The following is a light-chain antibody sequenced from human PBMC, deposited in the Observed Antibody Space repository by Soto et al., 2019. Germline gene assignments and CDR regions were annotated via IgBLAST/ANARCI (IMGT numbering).Light chain of an antibody. CDR2: ASS. CDR3: QQYKKWPLCT. CDR1: QSVSSN. J-gene: IGKJ3*01. V-gene: IGKV3-15*01. Sequence: EIVMTQSPVTLSVSPGERATLSCRASQSVSSNLAWYQQKPGQAPRLLIYASSTRATGIPARFSGSGSGTEFTLIISSLKSEDFVVYYCQQYKKWPLCTFGPGTKLDIK.